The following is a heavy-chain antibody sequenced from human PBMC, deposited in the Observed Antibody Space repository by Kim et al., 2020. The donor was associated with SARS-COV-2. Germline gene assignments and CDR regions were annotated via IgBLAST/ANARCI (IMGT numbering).Heavy chain of an antibody. J-gene: IGHJ6*02. D-gene: IGHD2-21*02. CDR2: IWYDGSNT. CDR3: AREPQFTLVVTADYDYYGMDV. V-gene: IGHV3-33*01. Sequence: GGSLRLSCAASGFTFSIYAMHWVRQAPGKGLEWVAVIWYDGSNTHYVDSVKGRFTISRDNSKNTLYLQMNSLRPEDTAVYYCAREPQFTLVVTADYDYYGMDVWGQGTTVTVSS. CDR1: GFTFSIYA.